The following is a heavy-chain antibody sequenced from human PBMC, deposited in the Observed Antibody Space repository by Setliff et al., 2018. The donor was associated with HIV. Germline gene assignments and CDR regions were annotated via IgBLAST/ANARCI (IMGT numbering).Heavy chain of an antibody. CDR3: ASTSMGMTRKPIWYYHMDV. V-gene: IGHV4-59*11. CDR2: VYSTGST. CDR1: GGSIENLY. J-gene: IGHJ6*03. Sequence: PSETLSLTCTVSGGSIENLYWTWIRQPSGRGLEWIGYVYSTGSTKYNPSLKSRATMSDDTSKNQISLTLTSASAADTAVYYCASTSMGMTRKPIWYYHMDVWGHGITVTV. D-gene: IGHD7-27*01.